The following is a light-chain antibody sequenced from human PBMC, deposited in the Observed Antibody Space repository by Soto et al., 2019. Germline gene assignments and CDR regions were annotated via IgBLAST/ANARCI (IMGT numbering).Light chain of an antibody. CDR3: SSYTGSSTYV. J-gene: IGLJ1*01. CDR2: DVS. V-gene: IGLV2-14*01. Sequence: QSVLTQPASVSGSPGQSITISCTGTSSDLGGYNYVSWYQQHPGKAPKLMIYDVSNRPSGISNRFSGSKSGNTASLTISGLQAEDEADYYCSSYTGSSTYVFGTGTKLTVL. CDR1: SSDLGGYNY.